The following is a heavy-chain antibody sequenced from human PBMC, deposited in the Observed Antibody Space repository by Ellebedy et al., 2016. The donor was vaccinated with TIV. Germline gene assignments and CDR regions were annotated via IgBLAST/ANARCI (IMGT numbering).Heavy chain of an antibody. J-gene: IGHJ4*02. V-gene: IGHV3-49*03. CDR3: TRSDYGSGKYLNFFDY. Sequence: GGSLRLXXTVPGFTFVDYAMSWFRQAPGKGLEWVGLIRSKAFGGTAEYAASVKGRFTISRDDSKTIAYLQMNNLRSEDTAVYHCTRSDYGSGKYLNFFDYWGQGTLVTVSS. CDR2: IRSKAFGGTA. D-gene: IGHD3-10*01. CDR1: GFTFVDYA.